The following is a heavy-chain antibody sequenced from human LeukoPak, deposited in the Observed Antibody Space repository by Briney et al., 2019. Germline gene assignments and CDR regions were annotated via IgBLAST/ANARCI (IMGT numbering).Heavy chain of an antibody. V-gene: IGHV4-59*01. CDR1: GGSISSYY. J-gene: IGHJ4*02. Sequence: PSETLSLTCTVSGGSISSYYWSWIRQPPGKGLEWIGYIYYSGSTNYNPSLKSRVTISVDTSKNQFSLKLSSVTAADTAVYYCARGRGYYAKYYFDYWGQGTLVTVSS. D-gene: IGHD3-22*01. CDR3: ARGRGYYAKYYFDY. CDR2: IYYSGST.